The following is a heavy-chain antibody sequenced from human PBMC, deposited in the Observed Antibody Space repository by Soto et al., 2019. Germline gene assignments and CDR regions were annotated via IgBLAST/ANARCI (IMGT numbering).Heavy chain of an antibody. Sequence: QVQLQQWGAGLLKPSETLSLTCAVYGGSFSGYYWSWIRQPPGKGLEWIGEINHSGSTNYNPSLKSRVTISVDTSKNQFSLKLSSVTAADTAVYYCATRGYCSSTSCYNYYYMDVWGKGTTVTVSS. CDR2: INHSGST. V-gene: IGHV4-34*01. D-gene: IGHD2-2*02. J-gene: IGHJ6*03. CDR1: GGSFSGYY. CDR3: ATRGYCSSTSCYNYYYMDV.